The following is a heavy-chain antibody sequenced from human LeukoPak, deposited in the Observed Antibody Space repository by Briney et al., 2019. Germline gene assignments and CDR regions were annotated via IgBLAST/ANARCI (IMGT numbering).Heavy chain of an antibody. CDR3: AKEKGAVAGSWDY. CDR2: ISGSGVTT. Sequence: GGSLRLSCAVSGFGFSSYAMSWVRQAPGKGLEWVSHISGSGVTTYYADSVKGRFTISRDNSRDTLFLQMNNLRAEDTALYYCAKEKGAVAGSWDYWGQGTLVTVSS. CDR1: GFGFSSYA. D-gene: IGHD6-19*01. J-gene: IGHJ4*02. V-gene: IGHV3-23*01.